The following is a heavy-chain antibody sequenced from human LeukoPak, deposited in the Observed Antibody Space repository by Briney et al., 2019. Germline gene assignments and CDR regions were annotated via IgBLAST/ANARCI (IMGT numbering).Heavy chain of an antibody. V-gene: IGHV3-20*04. J-gene: IGHJ4*02. D-gene: IGHD3-16*01. CDR3: ARGGYDYVWGSYLIDY. CDR2: INWNGGST. Sequence: GGSLRLSCAASGFTFDDYGMSWVRQAPGKGLEWVSGINWNGGSTGYADSVKGRFTISRDNAKNSLYLQMNSLRAEDTALYYCARGGYDYVWGSYLIDYWGQGTLVTVSS. CDR1: GFTFDDYG.